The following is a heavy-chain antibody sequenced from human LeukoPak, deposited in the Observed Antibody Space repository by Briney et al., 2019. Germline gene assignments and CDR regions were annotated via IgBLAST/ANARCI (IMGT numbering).Heavy chain of an antibody. CDR1: GDSISSSSYY. V-gene: IGHV4-39*01. CDR2: VYHSGST. CDR3: AAQDPYGDYYFDY. Sequence: SETLSLACTVSGDSISSSSYYWGWIRQPPGKGLEWIGSVYHSGSTYHNPSLKSRVTISVDRSKNQFSLKLSSVTAADTAVYYCAAQDPYGDYYFDYWGQGTLVTVSS. D-gene: IGHD4-17*01. J-gene: IGHJ4*02.